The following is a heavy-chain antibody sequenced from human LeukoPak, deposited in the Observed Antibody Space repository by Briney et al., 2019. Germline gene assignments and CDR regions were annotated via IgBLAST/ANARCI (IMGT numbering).Heavy chain of an antibody. D-gene: IGHD3-10*01. J-gene: IGHJ5*02. CDR1: GGSFIGYY. V-gene: IGHV4-34*01. CDR2: INHFGST. Sequence: SETLSLTCAVYGGSFIGYYWSWVRQPPGKGREWMGEINHFGSTNYNPSLKSRGNISIETSKKKYSRKWSSVPAADTAIYYCARGGYYGSGNDFRFDPWGQGTLVTVSS. CDR3: ARGGYYGSGNDFRFDP.